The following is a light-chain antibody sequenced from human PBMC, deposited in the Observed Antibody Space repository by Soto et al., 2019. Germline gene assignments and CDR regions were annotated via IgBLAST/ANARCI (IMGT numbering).Light chain of an antibody. CDR3: AAWDDSLSVYYV. CDR1: NSNIGAGYD. J-gene: IGLJ1*01. CDR2: RNS. V-gene: IGLV1-47*01. Sequence: QSVLTQPPSVSGAPGQRVTISCTGSNSNIGAGYDVHWYQQLPGTAPKLLIYRNSQRPSGVPERFSGSKSGTSASLAISGLRSEDEADYYCAAWDDSLSVYYVFGTGTKVTVL.